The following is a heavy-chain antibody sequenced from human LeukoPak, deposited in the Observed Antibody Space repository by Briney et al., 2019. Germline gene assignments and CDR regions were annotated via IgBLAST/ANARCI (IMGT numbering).Heavy chain of an antibody. V-gene: IGHV4-39*01. J-gene: IGHJ3*02. CDR1: GGSISIISYY. Sequence: RSSETLSLTCTVSGGSISIISYYWGWIRQPPGKGLEWVGSIYYSGSTYFNPSLKSRGTISVDTSKNQFSLKLSSVTAADTAVYYCANGDYGDAFDIWGQGTMVTVSS. CDR3: ANGDYGDAFDI. D-gene: IGHD4-17*01. CDR2: IYYSGST.